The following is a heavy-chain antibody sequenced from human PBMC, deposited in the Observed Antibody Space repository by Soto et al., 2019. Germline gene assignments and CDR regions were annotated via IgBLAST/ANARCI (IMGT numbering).Heavy chain of an antibody. CDR1: GYTLTDNY. CDR3: ARDTNVALTFPYVGMDV. J-gene: IGHJ6*02. CDR2: INTDTGST. Sequence: QVQLVQSGAEVKKPGASVKVSCKASGYTLTDNYIHWVRQAPGQGLEWMGIINTDTGSTSHAQKFEGRIIVTRDTSTSTVYMELSSVTSEDPAVYYCARDTNVALTFPYVGMDVWGQGSTVTVSS. V-gene: IGHV1-46*01. D-gene: IGHD1-1*01.